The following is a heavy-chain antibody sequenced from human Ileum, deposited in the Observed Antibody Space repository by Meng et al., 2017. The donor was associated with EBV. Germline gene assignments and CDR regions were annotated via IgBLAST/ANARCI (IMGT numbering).Heavy chain of an antibody. Sequence: QWGARLLKPSETLSRICAVYGGFFSGYYWSWIRQSPGKGLEWIGEINHSGSTNYNPSLKSRVTISVDTSKNQFSLKLTSVTAADTAVYYCAREARSSGYHPGIGPWGQGTLVTVSS. J-gene: IGHJ5*02. CDR3: AREARSSGYHPGIGP. CDR2: INHSGST. D-gene: IGHD3-22*01. CDR1: GGFFSGYY. V-gene: IGHV4-34*02.